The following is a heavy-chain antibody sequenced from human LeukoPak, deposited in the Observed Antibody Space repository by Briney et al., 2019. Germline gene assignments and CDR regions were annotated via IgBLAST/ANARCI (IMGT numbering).Heavy chain of an antibody. CDR2: IYYSGST. CDR3: AREPRVDTAMVKGYFDY. J-gene: IGHJ4*02. CDR1: GGSISSYY. Sequence: SETLSLTCTVSGGSISSYYWSWIRQPPGKGLEWIGYIYYSGSTNYNPSLKSRVTITVDTSKNQFSLKLSSVHAADTAVYYCAREPRVDTAMVKGYFDYWGQGTLVSVSS. V-gene: IGHV4-59*01. D-gene: IGHD5-18*01.